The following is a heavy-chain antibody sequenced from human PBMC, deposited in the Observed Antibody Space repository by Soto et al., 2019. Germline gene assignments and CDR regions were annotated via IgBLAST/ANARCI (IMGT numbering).Heavy chain of an antibody. CDR3: ARGSTDSYPGSRIFDF. V-gene: IGHV3-23*01. CDR1: GLTFWSRA. D-gene: IGHD2-15*01. CDR2: ITDTGGDA. Sequence: GGSLRLSCVASGLTFWSRAMTWVRQAPGEGLQWVSTITDTGGDAKYADSVRGRFVISRDNSKKTLYLQMTSLTAEDAAMYYCARGSTDSYPGSRIFDFWGRGTL. J-gene: IGHJ4*02.